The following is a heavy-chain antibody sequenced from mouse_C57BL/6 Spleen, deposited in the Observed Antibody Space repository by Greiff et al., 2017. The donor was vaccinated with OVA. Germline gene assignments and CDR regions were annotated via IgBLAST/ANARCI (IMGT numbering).Heavy chain of an antibody. CDR2: ISYDGSN. J-gene: IGHJ3*01. CDR3: ARDNGSPWFAY. Sequence: EVKLQESGPGLVKPSQSLSLTCSVTGYSITSGYYWNWIRQFPGNKLEWMGYISYDGSNNYNPSLKNRISITRDTSKNQFFLKLNSVTTEDTATYYCARDNGSPWFAYWGQGTLVTVSA. V-gene: IGHV3-6*01. CDR1: GYSITSGYY.